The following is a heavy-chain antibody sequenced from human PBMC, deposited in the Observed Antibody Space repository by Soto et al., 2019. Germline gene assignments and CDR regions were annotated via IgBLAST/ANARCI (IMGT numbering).Heavy chain of an antibody. CDR1: GYTFTIYA. CDR3: ASAGKELAPFDY. V-gene: IGHV1-3*01. CDR2: INAGNGNT. J-gene: IGHJ4*02. Sequence: ASLKVSCKASGYTFTIYAMHWVRQAPGQRLEWMGWINAGNGNTKYSQKFQGRVTITRDTSASTAYMELSSLRSEDTAVYYCASAGKELAPFDYWGQGTLVTVSS. D-gene: IGHD1-1*01.